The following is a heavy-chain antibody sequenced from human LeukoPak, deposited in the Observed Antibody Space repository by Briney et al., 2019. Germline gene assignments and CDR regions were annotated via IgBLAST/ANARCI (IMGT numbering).Heavy chain of an antibody. CDR3: ARDGDIVVEGDAFDI. CDR2: IKQDGSEK. CDR1: GFTFSSYW. Sequence: PGGSLRLSCAASGFTFSSYWMSWVRQAPGKGLEWVANIKQDGSEKYYVDSVKGRFTISRDNAKNSLYLQMNSLRAEDTAVYYCARDGDIVVEGDAFDIWGQGTMVTVSS. D-gene: IGHD2-2*01. J-gene: IGHJ3*02. V-gene: IGHV3-7*01.